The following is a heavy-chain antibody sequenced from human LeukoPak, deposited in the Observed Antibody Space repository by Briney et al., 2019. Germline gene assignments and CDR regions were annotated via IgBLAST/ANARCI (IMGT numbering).Heavy chain of an antibody. V-gene: IGHV3-43*02. Sequence: GGSLRLYCAASGFTFDDYAMHWVRQAPGKGLEWVSLISGDGGSAYYADSVKGRFTISRDNSKNSLYLQMSSLKTEDTALYYCAKDKSSSRGRDSNLGYWGQGTLVTVSS. CDR1: GFTFDDYA. CDR3: AKDKSSSRGRDSNLGY. CDR2: ISGDGGSA. D-gene: IGHD6-6*01. J-gene: IGHJ4*02.